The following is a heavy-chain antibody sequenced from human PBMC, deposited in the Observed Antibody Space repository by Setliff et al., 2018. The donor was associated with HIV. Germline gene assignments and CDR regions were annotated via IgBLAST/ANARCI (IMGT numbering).Heavy chain of an antibody. J-gene: IGHJ4*02. CDR2: ISKSGDYS. Sequence: PGGSLRLSCAASGFTFSDHYMNWVRQAPGKGLEWVSYISKSGDYSNYADSVRGRFTISRDNAKNSLYLQMNSLRAEDTAVYYCARDRMPMASWVPDKWGQGTLVTVSS. D-gene: IGHD2-2*01. CDR1: GFTFSDHY. V-gene: IGHV3-11*06. CDR3: ARDRMPMASWVPDK.